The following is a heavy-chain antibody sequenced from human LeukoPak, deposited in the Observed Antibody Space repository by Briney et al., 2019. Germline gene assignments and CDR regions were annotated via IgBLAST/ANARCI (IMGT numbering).Heavy chain of an antibody. D-gene: IGHD2-2*01. CDR3: ARRRIVVVPAAMGHDAFDI. CDR1: GFTFSSYW. J-gene: IGHJ3*02. CDR2: INSDGSST. Sequence: GGSLRLSCAASGFTFSSYWMHWVRQAPGKGLVWVSRINSDGSSTSYADSVKGRFTISRDNAKNTLYLQMNSLRAEDTAVYYCARRRIVVVPAAMGHDAFDIWGQGTMVTVSS. V-gene: IGHV3-74*01.